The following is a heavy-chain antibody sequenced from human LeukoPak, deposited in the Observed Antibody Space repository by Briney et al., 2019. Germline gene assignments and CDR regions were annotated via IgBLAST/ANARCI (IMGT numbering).Heavy chain of an antibody. V-gene: IGHV3-23*01. CDR3: AKDILSAGAVSGIMDV. CDR2: ISGSGGST. J-gene: IGHJ6*03. CDR1: GFTFSSYA. D-gene: IGHD6-19*01. Sequence: GGSLRLSCAASGFTFSSYAMSWVRQAPGKGLEWVSAISGSGGSTYYADSVKGRFTISRDNAKNSLYLQMNSLRADDTALYYCAKDILSAGAVSGIMDVWGKGTTVTVSS.